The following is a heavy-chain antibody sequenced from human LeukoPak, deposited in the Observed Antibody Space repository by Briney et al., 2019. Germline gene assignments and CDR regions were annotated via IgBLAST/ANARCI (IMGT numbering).Heavy chain of an antibody. V-gene: IGHV4-34*01. D-gene: IGHD7-27*01. CDR2: INHSGGT. Sequence: SETLSLTCVYGGSLTGYYWNWIRQPPGKGLEWIGQINHSGGTNYNPSLKSRVTISIDTSKNQLSLQLSSVTAADTAMYYCARAATGDLWGQGTLVTVSS. CDR1: GGSLTGYY. J-gene: IGHJ4*02. CDR3: ARAATGDL.